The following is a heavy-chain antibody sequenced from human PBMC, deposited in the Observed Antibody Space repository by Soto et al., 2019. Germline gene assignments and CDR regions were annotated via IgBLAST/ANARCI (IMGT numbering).Heavy chain of an antibody. Sequence: SETLSLTCTVSGGSISSSSDYWGWIRQPPGKGLEWIGSISYSGSTHYNASLKSRVTISLDTSKNQFSLNLSSVTAADTAVYYCARHTSFFFDCWGRGTLVTVSS. V-gene: IGHV4-39*01. CDR2: ISYSGST. J-gene: IGHJ4*02. CDR3: ARHTSFFFDC. CDR1: GGSISSSSDY.